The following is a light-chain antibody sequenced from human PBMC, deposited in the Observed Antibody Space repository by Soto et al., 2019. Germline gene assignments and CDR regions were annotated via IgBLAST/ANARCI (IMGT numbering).Light chain of an antibody. Sequence: EIVMTQSPVTLSVSPGETATLSCRASQSVSYNLAWYQQKPGQGPRLLIYGAFTRATGIPARFSGSGSGTEFTLTISSLQSEDFAVYYCQQYMNWPPLTFGGGTKVEIK. CDR3: QQYMNWPPLT. V-gene: IGKV3-15*01. CDR2: GAF. J-gene: IGKJ4*01. CDR1: QSVSYN.